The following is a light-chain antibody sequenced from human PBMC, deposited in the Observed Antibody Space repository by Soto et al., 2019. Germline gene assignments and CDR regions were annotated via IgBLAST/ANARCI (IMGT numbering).Light chain of an antibody. V-gene: IGKV3-15*01. J-gene: IGKJ1*01. CDR3: QQYNNWLGT. Sequence: EIVMTQSPATLSVSPGERATLSCRASHSVSTNLAWYQQTPGQAPRLLIFGASARATGIPARFSGSGSGTEFTLTISSLQSEDFAVYYCQQYNNWLGTFGQGTKVEIK. CDR2: GAS. CDR1: HSVSTN.